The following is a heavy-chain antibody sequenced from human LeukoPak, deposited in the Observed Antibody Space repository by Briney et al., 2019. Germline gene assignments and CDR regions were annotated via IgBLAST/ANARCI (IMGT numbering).Heavy chain of an antibody. CDR3: ARDPYSNFFGAFGI. CDR2: IKQDGTEK. V-gene: IGHV3-7*04. Sequence: GGSLRLSCAASGFTFSSYWMSWVRQAPGEGLEWVANIKQDGTEKYYMDSVKGRFSISRDNAKNSLYLQMNALRAEDTAVYYCARDPYSNFFGAFGIWGQGTMVTVSS. J-gene: IGHJ3*02. D-gene: IGHD6-13*01. CDR1: GFTFSSYW.